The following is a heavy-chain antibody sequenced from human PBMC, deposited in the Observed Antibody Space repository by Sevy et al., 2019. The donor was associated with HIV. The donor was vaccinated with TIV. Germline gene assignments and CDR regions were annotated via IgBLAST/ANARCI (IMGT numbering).Heavy chain of an antibody. V-gene: IGHV3-33*06. Sequence: GGSLRLSYAASGFTCSNYGMHWVRQAPGKGLEWVAVIWYDGSYKYYADSVKGRFTISRDNTKSTLYLQMNSLRAEDTAVYYCAKTFAIFGVLMSPDFDPWGQGTLVTVSS. CDR1: GFTCSNYG. CDR3: AKTFAIFGVLMSPDFDP. CDR2: IWYDGSYK. D-gene: IGHD3-3*01. J-gene: IGHJ5*02.